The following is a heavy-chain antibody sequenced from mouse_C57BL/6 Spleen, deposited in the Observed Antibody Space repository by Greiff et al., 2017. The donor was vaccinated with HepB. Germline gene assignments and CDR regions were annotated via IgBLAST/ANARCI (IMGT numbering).Heavy chain of an antibody. D-gene: IGHD3-2*02. CDR1: GYTFTNYW. CDR3: ARRAQATYYFDY. Sequence: VQLVESGAELVRPGTSVKMSCKASGYTFTNYWIGWAKQRPGHGLEWIGDIYPGGGYTNYNEKFKGKATLTADKSSSTAYMQFSSLTSEDSAIYYCARRAQATYYFDYWGQGTTLTVSS. J-gene: IGHJ2*01. V-gene: IGHV1-63*01. CDR2: IYPGGGYT.